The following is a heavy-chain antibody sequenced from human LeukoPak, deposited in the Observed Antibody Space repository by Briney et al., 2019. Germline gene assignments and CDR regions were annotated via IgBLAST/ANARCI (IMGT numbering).Heavy chain of an antibody. J-gene: IGHJ4*02. V-gene: IGHV4-61*02. CDR1: GGSISSGSYY. Sequence: PSETLSLTCTVSGGSISSGSYYWSWIRQPAGKGLEWIGRIYTSGSTNYNPSLKSRVTISVDTSKNQFSLKLSSVTAADTAVYYCARARVEMATAADYWGQGTVVTVSS. CDR3: ARARVEMATAADY. D-gene: IGHD5-24*01. CDR2: IYTSGST.